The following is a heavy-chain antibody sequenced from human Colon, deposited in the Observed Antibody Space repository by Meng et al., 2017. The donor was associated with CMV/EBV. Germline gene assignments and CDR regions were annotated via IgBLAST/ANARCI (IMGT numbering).Heavy chain of an antibody. Sequence: YTFPSFDVKWVRQASGQGLEWMGWMYPDSGQTGYAENFEGRITMTRDPSTSTAYMELSSLRSDDTAVYYCARGGGRFGSGVRLFDLWGRGTLVTVSS. CDR3: ARGGGRFGSGVRLFDL. J-gene: IGHJ2*01. CDR1: YTFPSFD. D-gene: IGHD6-19*01. V-gene: IGHV1-8*01. CDR2: MYPDSGQT.